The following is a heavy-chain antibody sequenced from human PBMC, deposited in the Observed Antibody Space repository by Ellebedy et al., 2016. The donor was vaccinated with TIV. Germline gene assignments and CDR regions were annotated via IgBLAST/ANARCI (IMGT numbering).Heavy chain of an antibody. D-gene: IGHD1-1*01. CDR1: GFTFSTSW. J-gene: IGHJ4*02. Sequence: GESLKISCAVSGFTFSTSWMSWVRQAPGQGLEWVANMNGDGNERYYVDSVEGRFTISRDNTRNSLYLQMNSLRADDTAVSYCTKDGSGTMNFWGQGTLVTVSS. V-gene: IGHV3-7*01. CDR3: TKDGSGTMNF. CDR2: MNGDGNER.